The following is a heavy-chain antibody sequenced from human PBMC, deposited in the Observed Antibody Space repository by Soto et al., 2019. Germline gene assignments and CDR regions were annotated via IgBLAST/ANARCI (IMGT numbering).Heavy chain of an antibody. CDR2: IYSGGGT. J-gene: IGHJ4*02. CDR3: ARDWGYGDQQTLGY. Sequence: EVQLVESGGGLNQPGESLRLSCAASGFSVSGHYMSWVRQAPGKGLEWLSVIYSGGGTYYADSVKGRCTTSRDSYKNMLYLQVNSLRAEDTAMYYCARDWGYGDQQTLGYWGQGTLVTVSS. CDR1: GFSVSGHY. D-gene: IGHD4-17*01. V-gene: IGHV3-53*01.